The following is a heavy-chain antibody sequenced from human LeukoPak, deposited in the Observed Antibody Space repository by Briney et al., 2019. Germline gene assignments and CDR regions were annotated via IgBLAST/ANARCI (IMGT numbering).Heavy chain of an antibody. D-gene: IGHD2-2*01. CDR2: INHSGST. CDR3: ARHLRGYCSSTSCYRAWFDP. CDR1: GGSFSGYF. J-gene: IGHJ5*02. Sequence: SETLSLTCAVYGGSFSGYFWSWIRQPPGKGLEWIREINHSGSTNYNPSLKSRVTISVDTSKNQFSLKLSSVTAADTAVYYCARHLRGYCSSTSCYRAWFDPWGQGTLVTVSS. V-gene: IGHV4-34*01.